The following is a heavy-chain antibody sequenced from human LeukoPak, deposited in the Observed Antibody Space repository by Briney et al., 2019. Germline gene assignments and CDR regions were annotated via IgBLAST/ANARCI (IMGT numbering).Heavy chain of an antibody. CDR3: ARGRGSLTY. Sequence: SETLSLTCTVSGGSINLYYWCWIRHPPRQGLEWIGYFYDTRSPKYNPSLERRVTISVDMSRKQFSLNISSVTTADTAVYYCARGRGSLTYWGQGTLATVSS. D-gene: IGHD3-10*01. J-gene: IGHJ4*02. CDR1: GGSINLYY. V-gene: IGHV4-59*01. CDR2: FYDTRSP.